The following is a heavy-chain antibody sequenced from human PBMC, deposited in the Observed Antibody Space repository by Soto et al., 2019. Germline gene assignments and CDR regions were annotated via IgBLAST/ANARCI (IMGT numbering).Heavy chain of an antibody. V-gene: IGHV3-23*01. D-gene: IGHD2-2*02. J-gene: IGHJ4*02. Sequence: PGGSLRLSCAASGFTFSDYYMSWIRQAPGKGLEWVSVISAGGSTYYADSVKGRFTVSRANSKNTLYLQMNSLRAEDSAVYYCANVPIWCSSTSCYTEGFDYWGQGTLVTVSS. CDR1: GFTFSDYY. CDR2: ISAGGST. CDR3: ANVPIWCSSTSCYTEGFDY.